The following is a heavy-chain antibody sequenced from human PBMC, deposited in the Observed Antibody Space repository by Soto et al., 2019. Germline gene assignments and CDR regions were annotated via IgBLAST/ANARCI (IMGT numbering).Heavy chain of an antibody. J-gene: IGHJ6*02. Sequence: QVQLVESGGGVVQPGRSLRLSCAASGFTFSSYGMHWVRQAPGKGLEWVAVIWYDGSNKYYADSVKGRFTISRDNSKNTLYLQMNSLRAEDTAVYYCARGSMAPTAWRGMDVWGQGTTVTLSS. CDR1: GFTFSSYG. CDR2: IWYDGSNK. V-gene: IGHV3-33*01. CDR3: ARGSMAPTAWRGMDV. D-gene: IGHD1-1*01.